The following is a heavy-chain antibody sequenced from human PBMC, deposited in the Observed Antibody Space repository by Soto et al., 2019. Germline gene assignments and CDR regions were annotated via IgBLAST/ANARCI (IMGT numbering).Heavy chain of an antibody. CDR3: ARADYYDSSGFYYDR. V-gene: IGHV1-46*01. Sequence: QVQLVQSGAEVKKPGASVKVSCKASGYIFTNHYIHWVRQAPGQGLEWMGIINPSGGSTNYLQKFQGRIPMTRDTSTSTVYMELSSLRSEDTAVYFCARADYYDSSGFYYDRWGQGTLVTVSS. CDR1: GYIFTNHY. J-gene: IGHJ5*02. D-gene: IGHD3-22*01. CDR2: INPSGGST.